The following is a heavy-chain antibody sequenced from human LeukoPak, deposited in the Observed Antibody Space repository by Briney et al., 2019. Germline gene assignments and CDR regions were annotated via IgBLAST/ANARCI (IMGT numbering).Heavy chain of an antibody. Sequence: ASVKVSCKASGYTFTSYDINWVRQAAGQGLEWMGWMNPSTGDTGYAQTFRGRVTMTRDTSISTAYMELRSLRSEDTAVYYCARGMGYSYGHPQGAFDIWGQGTMVTVSS. V-gene: IGHV1-8*01. CDR3: ARGMGYSYGHPQGAFDI. CDR1: GYTFTSYD. J-gene: IGHJ3*02. CDR2: MNPSTGDT. D-gene: IGHD5-18*01.